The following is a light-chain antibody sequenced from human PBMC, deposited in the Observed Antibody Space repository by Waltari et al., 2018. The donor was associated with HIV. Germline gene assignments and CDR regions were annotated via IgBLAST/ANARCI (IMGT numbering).Light chain of an antibody. CDR3: QSYDGTTVV. CDR2: EDS. CDR1: SGGIGSTY. V-gene: IGLV6-57*01. J-gene: IGLJ2*01. Sequence: NFILTQYHSVSESPGKTLTISCTRSSGGIGSTYIQWYQQRPGRSPDTVIYEDSQRPSGVPSRFAGSVDSSSNSASLTISGLKTEDEADYFCQSYDGTTVVFGGGTRLTVL.